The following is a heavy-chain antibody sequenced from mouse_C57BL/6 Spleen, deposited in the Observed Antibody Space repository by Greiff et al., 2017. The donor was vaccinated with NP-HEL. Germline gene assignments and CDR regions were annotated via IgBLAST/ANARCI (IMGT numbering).Heavy chain of an antibody. V-gene: IGHV3-6*01. J-gene: IGHJ3*01. CDR2: ISYDGSN. CDR3: ARDRDGNYPFAY. CDR1: GYSITSGYY. D-gene: IGHD2-1*01. Sequence: EVQRVESGPGLVKPSQSLSLTCSVTGYSITSGYYWNWIRQFPGNKLEWMGYISYDGSNNYNPSLKNRISITRDTSKNQFFLKLNSVTTEDTATYYCARDRDGNYPFAYWGQGTLVTVSA.